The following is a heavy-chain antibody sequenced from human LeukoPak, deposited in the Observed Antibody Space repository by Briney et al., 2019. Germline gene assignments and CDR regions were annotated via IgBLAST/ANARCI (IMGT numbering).Heavy chain of an antibody. CDR1: GFTFSSYS. D-gene: IGHD4-17*01. CDR3: ARGCKVGIRCRTGFDY. J-gene: IGHJ4*02. CDR2: ISSSSSTI. Sequence: PGGSLRLSCAASGFTFSSYSMNWVRQAPGKGLEWVSYISSSSSTIYYADSVKGRFTISRDNAKNSLYLQMNSLRAEDTAVYYCARGCKVGIRCRTGFDYWGQGTLVTVSS. V-gene: IGHV3-48*04.